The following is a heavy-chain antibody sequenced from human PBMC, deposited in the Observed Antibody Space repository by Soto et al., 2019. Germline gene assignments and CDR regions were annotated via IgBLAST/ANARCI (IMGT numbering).Heavy chain of an antibody. CDR1: GFTFSSYV. D-gene: IGHD3-22*01. V-gene: IGHV3-23*01. CDR3: AKVGYYDSSGHNWFDP. CDR2: ISGSGGST. Sequence: GGSLRLSCAVSGFTFSSYVMSGVRQAPGKGLEWVSAISGSGGSTYYADSVKGRFTISRDNSKNTLYLQMNSLRADDTAVYYCAKVGYYDSSGHNWFDPWGQGTRVTVSS. J-gene: IGHJ5*02.